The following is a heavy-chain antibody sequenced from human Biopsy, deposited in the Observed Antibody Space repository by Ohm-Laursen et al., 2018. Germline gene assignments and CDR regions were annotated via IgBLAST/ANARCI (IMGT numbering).Heavy chain of an antibody. J-gene: IGHJ4*02. D-gene: IGHD5-12*01. CDR2: ISPSGATT. CDR1: GNTFATYH. CDR3: ARGGYDYDY. V-gene: IGHV1-46*01. Sequence: GASVKVSCKASGNTFATYHIHWVRQAPGQGLEWMGVISPSGATTSFSQKFQGRITMTRDTSTGTVYMDLNSLGSEDTAVYYCARGGYDYDYWGQGTLVTVSS.